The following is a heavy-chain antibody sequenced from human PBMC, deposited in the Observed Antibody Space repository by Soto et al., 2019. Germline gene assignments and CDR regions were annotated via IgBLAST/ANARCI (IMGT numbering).Heavy chain of an antibody. D-gene: IGHD6-19*01. J-gene: IGHJ6*02. CDR3: ARRLATYYYYYGMDV. Sequence: WASVKVSCKAPGGTFSSYAISWVRQAPGQGLEWMGGIIPIFGTANYAQKFQGRVTITADESTSTAYMELSSPRSEDTAVYYCARRLATYYYYYGMDVWGQGTTVTVSS. CDR1: GGTFSSYA. CDR2: IIPIFGTA. V-gene: IGHV1-69*13.